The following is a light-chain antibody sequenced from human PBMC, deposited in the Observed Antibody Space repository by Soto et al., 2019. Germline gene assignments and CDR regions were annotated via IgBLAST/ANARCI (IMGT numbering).Light chain of an antibody. J-gene: IGKJ1*01. CDR2: DAS. Sequence: DIQMTQSPSTLSASVGDRVTITCRASQSISSGLAWYQQKPGKAPKLLIYDASSLESGVPSRFSGSGAATEFTLTISSLQPDDFATYYCQQYNSYSGTFGQGTKVEI. CDR3: QQYNSYSGT. CDR1: QSISSG. V-gene: IGKV1-5*01.